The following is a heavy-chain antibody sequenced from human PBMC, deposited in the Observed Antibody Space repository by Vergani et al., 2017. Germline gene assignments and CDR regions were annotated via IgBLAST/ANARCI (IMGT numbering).Heavy chain of an antibody. Sequence: EVQLVQSGAEVKKPGESLKISCKGSGYSFTSYWIGWVRQMPGKGLEWMGSIYPGGSDTRYSPSFQGQVTISTDKSTSTAYLQWSSLKASDTAMYYCARLKIVAERAFDIWGQGTMVTVSS. J-gene: IGHJ3*02. CDR3: ARLKIVAERAFDI. V-gene: IGHV5-51*01. CDR1: GYSFTSYW. D-gene: IGHD3-22*01. CDR2: IYPGGSDT.